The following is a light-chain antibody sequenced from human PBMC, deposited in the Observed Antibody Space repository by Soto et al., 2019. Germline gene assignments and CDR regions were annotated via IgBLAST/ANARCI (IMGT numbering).Light chain of an antibody. Sequence: EIVLTQSPATLSLSPGERATLSCRASQSVSSYLAWYQQKPDQAPRLLIYDASNRATGIPARFSGSGSGTDFTLTISSLEPEDFAVYYCQQRSNRPPITFGQGTRLEIK. V-gene: IGKV3-11*01. CDR3: QQRSNRPPIT. J-gene: IGKJ5*01. CDR1: QSVSSY. CDR2: DAS.